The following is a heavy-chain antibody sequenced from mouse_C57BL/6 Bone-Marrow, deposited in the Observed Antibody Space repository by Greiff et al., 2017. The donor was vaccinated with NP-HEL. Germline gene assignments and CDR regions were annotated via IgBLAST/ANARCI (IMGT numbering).Heavy chain of an antibody. CDR2: IDTSDSYT. V-gene: IGHV1-50*01. D-gene: IGHD2-14*01. CDR3: AGSNRAMDY. CDR1: GYTFTSYW. J-gene: IGHJ4*01. Sequence: QVQLQQPGAELVKPGASVKLSCKASGYTFTSYWMQWVKQRPGQGLEWIGEIDTSDSYTNYNQKFKGKATLTVDTSSSTAYMQLSSLTSDDSAVYYCAGSNRAMDYWGQGTSVTVSS.